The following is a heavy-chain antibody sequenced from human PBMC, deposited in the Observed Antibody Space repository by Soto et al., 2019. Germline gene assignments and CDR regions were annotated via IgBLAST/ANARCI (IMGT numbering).Heavy chain of an antibody. CDR3: AKGITSRKPLTWFDP. V-gene: IGHV3-23*01. Sequence: GGSLRLSCEASGFTFSSYAMSWVRQAPGKGLEWVSAISGSGGSTYYADSVKGRFTISRDNSKNTLYLQMNSLTAEDKAVYYCAKGITSRKPLTWFDPWGKGTLVTVSS. CDR1: GFTFSSYA. J-gene: IGHJ5*02. CDR2: ISGSGGST. D-gene: IGHD1-20*01.